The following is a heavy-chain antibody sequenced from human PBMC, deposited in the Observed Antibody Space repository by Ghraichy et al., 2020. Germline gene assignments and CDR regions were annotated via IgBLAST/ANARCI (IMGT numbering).Heavy chain of an antibody. Sequence: GGSLRLSCTASGFSFGDYAMSWVRQAPGKGLEWVGFIRSKAYGGTIEYAASVKGRFTISTDDSKSIAYLQMNSLKTEDTAVYYCGITTYYYYGMDDWGQGTTVTVSS. D-gene: IGHD3-10*01. CDR3: GITTYYYYGMDD. V-gene: IGHV3-49*04. J-gene: IGHJ6*02. CDR2: IRSKAYGGTI. CDR1: GFSFGDYA.